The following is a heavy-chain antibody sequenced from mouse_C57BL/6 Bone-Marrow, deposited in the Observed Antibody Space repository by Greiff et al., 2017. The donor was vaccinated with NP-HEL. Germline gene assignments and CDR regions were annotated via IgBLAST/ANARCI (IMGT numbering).Heavy chain of an antibody. J-gene: IGHJ4*01. CDR3: ARWLLSLYAMDY. CDR2: IYPGDGDT. D-gene: IGHD2-3*01. V-gene: IGHV1-82*01. CDR1: GYAFSSSW. Sequence: VQLQQSGPELVKPGASVKISCKASGYAFSSSWMNWVKQRPGKGLEWIGRIYPGDGDTKYNGKFKGKATLTADKSSSTAYMQLSSLTSEDSAVYFCARWLLSLYAMDYWGQGTSVTVSS.